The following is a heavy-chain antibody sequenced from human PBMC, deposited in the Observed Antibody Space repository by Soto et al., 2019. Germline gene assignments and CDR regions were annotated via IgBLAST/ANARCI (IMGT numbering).Heavy chain of an antibody. Sequence: GASVKVSCKASGYTFTSYAMHWVRQAPGQRLEWMGWINAGNGNTKYSQKFQGRVTITRDTSASTAYMELSSLRSEDTAVYYCARSLRFLEWLLHRYGAFDIWGQGTMVTVS. CDR3: ARSLRFLEWLLHRYGAFDI. D-gene: IGHD3-3*01. J-gene: IGHJ3*02. CDR1: GYTFTSYA. CDR2: INAGNGNT. V-gene: IGHV1-3*01.